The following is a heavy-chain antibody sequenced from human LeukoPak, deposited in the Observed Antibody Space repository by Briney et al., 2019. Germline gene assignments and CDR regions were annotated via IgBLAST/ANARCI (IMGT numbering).Heavy chain of an antibody. D-gene: IGHD6-13*01. CDR3: ARVRPPWGAAAGRTWDYYYYGMDV. CDR2: IRYDGSDK. V-gene: IGHV3-30*02. CDR1: GFSFSSYG. Sequence: PGGSLRLSCAASGFSFSSYGMHWVRQAPGKGLDWVSFIRYDGSDKYYGDSVKGRFTISRDNSKNTLYLQMNSLRAEDTAVYYCARVRPPWGAAAGRTWDYYYYGMDVWGQGTTVTVSS. J-gene: IGHJ6*02.